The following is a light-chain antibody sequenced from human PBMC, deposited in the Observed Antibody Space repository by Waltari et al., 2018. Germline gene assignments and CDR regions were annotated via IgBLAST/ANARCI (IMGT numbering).Light chain of an antibody. Sequence: QSVLTQPPSAAGTPGQRVTIPCSGISSSIGSNFVNWYQQLPGTAPKLLIDTNNQRPSGVPDRFSDSKSGTSASLVISGLRSEDEADYYCAAWDDSLSGMVFGGGTKLTVL. CDR2: TNN. V-gene: IGLV1-47*02. J-gene: IGLJ2*01. CDR1: SSSIGSNF. CDR3: AAWDDSLSGMV.